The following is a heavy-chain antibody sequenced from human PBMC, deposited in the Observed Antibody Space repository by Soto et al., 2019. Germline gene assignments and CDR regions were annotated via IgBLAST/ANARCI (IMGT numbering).Heavy chain of an antibody. Sequence: EVLLVESGGGLVQPDRPLRLSCGASGFNFGNYAMHWVRQVPGKGLEWVSAISWNSGQLDYADSVRGRFTISRDNGKNSLYLELNSLRPDDTALYFCAKDKSTGEYSYYRYMDVWGRGTTVIVSS. CDR1: GFNFGNYA. J-gene: IGHJ6*03. CDR3: AKDKSTGEYSYYRYMDV. V-gene: IGHV3-9*01. CDR2: ISWNSGQL. D-gene: IGHD4-17*01.